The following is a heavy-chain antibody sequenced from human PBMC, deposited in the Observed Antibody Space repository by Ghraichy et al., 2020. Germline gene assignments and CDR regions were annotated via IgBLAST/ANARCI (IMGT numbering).Heavy chain of an antibody. CDR2: ISYDGSNK. V-gene: IGHV3-30*04. J-gene: IGHJ4*02. CDR3: ARVDGGGSGPFDY. CDR1: GFTFSSYA. D-gene: IGHD6-19*01. Sequence: GESLNISCAASGFTFSSYAMHWVRQAPGKGLEWVAVISYDGSNKYYADSVKGRFTISRDNSKNTLYLQMNSLRAEDTAVYYCARVDGGGSGPFDYWGQGTLVTVSS.